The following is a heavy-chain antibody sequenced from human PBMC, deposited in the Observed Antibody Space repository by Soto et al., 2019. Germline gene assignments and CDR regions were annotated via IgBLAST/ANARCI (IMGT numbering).Heavy chain of an antibody. V-gene: IGHV1-46*01. J-gene: IGHJ6*02. CDR3: ASSPAFSSSWYGIPPDPSHGMDV. D-gene: IGHD6-13*01. CDR2: INPSGGIT. Sequence: QMQLVQSGAEVKRPGASVRVSCKSSGYTFTSFYIHWVRQAPGQGLEWMGIINPSGGITNFAQRFQGGGTMTRGMSTNTHYMELSSRNSDDTAVYYCASSPAFSSSWYGIPPDPSHGMDVWGQGTTVTVS. CDR1: GYTFTSFY.